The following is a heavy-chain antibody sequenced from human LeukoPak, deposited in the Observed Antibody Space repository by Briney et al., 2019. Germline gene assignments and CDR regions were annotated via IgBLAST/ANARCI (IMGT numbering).Heavy chain of an antibody. CDR3: ARGRGIAL. V-gene: IGHV3-7*01. CDR2: MVDDGNKK. Sequence: GGSLRLSCAASGFTFVNYWMNWVRQAPGKGLEWVANMVDDGNKKNYVDSVKGRFTISGDNVKSSLYLQMNSLRVEDTAVYYCARGRGIALWGQGTLVTVSS. D-gene: IGHD6-13*01. CDR1: GFTFVNYW. J-gene: IGHJ4*02.